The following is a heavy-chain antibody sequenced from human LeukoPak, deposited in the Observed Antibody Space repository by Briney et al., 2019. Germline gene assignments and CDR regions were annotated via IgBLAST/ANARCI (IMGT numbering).Heavy chain of an antibody. Sequence: ASVKVSCKASGYTFTGYYMHWVRQAPGQGLEWMGWINPNSGGTNYAQKFQGRVTMTRDTSISTAYMELSRLRSDDTAVYYCARALRYFDWLPPRGNWFDPWGQGTLVTVSS. V-gene: IGHV1-2*02. J-gene: IGHJ5*02. D-gene: IGHD3-9*01. CDR2: INPNSGGT. CDR3: ARALRYFDWLPPRGNWFDP. CDR1: GYTFTGYY.